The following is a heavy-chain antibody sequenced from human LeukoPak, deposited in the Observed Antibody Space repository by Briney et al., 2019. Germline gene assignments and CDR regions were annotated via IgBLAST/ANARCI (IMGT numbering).Heavy chain of an antibody. J-gene: IGHJ4*02. D-gene: IGHD4-17*01. CDR3: ARGVIYTDYADYFDY. CDR1: GFTFSSYP. CDR2: ISYDGGNK. Sequence: GGSLRLSCAASGFTFSSYPVHWVRRAPGKGLEWVALISYDGGNKFYAESVRGRFTISRDNSKNTFYLQMNSLRVEDTAVYYCARGVIYTDYADYFDYWGQGTRVTVSS. V-gene: IGHV3-30*04.